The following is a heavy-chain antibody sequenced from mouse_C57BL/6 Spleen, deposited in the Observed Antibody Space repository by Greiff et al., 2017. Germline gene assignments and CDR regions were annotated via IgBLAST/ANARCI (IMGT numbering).Heavy chain of an antibody. CDR1: GYSITSDY. V-gene: IGHV3-8*01. CDR3: ARYYDGYYDDWYFDV. D-gene: IGHD2-3*01. J-gene: IGHJ1*03. Sequence: VQLQQSGPGLAKPSQPLSLTCSVTGYSITSDYWNWIRKFPGNKLEYMGYISYSGSTYYNPSLKSRISITRDTSKNQYYLQLNSVTTEDTATYYCARYYDGYYDDWYFDVWGTGTTVTVSS. CDR2: ISYSGST.